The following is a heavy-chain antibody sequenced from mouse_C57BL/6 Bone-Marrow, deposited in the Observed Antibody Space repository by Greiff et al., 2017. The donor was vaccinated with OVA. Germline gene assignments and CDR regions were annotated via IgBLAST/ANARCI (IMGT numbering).Heavy chain of an antibody. V-gene: IGHV1-81*01. Sequence: QVQLQQSGAELARPGASVKMSCKASGYTFTSYGISWVKQSTGQGLEWIGEIYPSSGNTFYNEKFKGKATLTADKSSSTAYMELRSRTSEDSAVYFCARGEGNYPGDWGQGTTLTVSS. J-gene: IGHJ2*01. CDR3: ARGEGNYPGD. CDR2: IYPSSGNT. CDR1: GYTFTSYG. D-gene: IGHD2-1*01.